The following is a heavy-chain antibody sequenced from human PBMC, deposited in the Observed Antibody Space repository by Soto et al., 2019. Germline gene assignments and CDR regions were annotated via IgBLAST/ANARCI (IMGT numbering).Heavy chain of an antibody. CDR1: GGSISSYY. D-gene: IGHD3-10*01. V-gene: IGHV4-59*08. J-gene: IGHJ6*02. Sequence: QVQLQESGPGLVKPSETMSLSCTVSGGSISSYYWSWFRQSPGKRMEWIGYVHHSWGSSYNPSLQXXVXXSLATSKRQFSLKVTSVTATDPAVYYCARQGFGPLHGLVDVWGQGTTVTVSS. CDR3: ARQGFGPLHGLVDV. CDR2: VHHSWGS.